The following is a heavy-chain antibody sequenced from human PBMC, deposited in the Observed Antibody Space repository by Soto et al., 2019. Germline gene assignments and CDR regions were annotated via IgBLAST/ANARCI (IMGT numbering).Heavy chain of an antibody. CDR1: GGTFSSYA. D-gene: IGHD3-16*01. J-gene: IGHJ3*01. CDR2: IIPIFGTA. CDR3: ARSDMGGDAALDV. Sequence: SVKVSCKASGGTFSSYAISWVRQAPGQGLEWMGGIIPIFGTANYAQKFQGRVTMTGDASTTTAYMELNSLRSEDTAVYFCARSDMGGDAALDVWGQGTMVTVSS. V-gene: IGHV1-69*13.